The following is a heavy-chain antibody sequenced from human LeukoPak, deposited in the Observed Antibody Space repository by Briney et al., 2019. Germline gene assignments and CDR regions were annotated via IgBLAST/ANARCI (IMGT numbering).Heavy chain of an antibody. D-gene: IGHD2-2*01. Sequence: PSETLSLTCTVSGGSISSYYWSWIRQPPGKGLEWIGYIYYSGSTNYNPSLKSRVTISVDTSKNQFSLKLSSVTAADTAVYYCARLLGYCSSTSCYEGRYYGMDVWGQGTTVTVSS. CDR1: GGSISSYY. V-gene: IGHV4-59*01. CDR3: ARLLGYCSSTSCYEGRYYGMDV. CDR2: IYYSGST. J-gene: IGHJ6*02.